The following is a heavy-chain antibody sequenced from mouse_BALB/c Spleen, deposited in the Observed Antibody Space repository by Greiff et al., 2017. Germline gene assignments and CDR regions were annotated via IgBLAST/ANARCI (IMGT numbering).Heavy chain of an antibody. Sequence: VKLVESGPGLVAPSQSLSITCTVSGFSLSRYSVHWVRQPPGKGLEWLGMIWGGGSTDYNSALKSRLSISKDNSKSQVFLKMNSLQTDDTAMYYCARNDGNYVGWFAYWGQGTLVTVSA. D-gene: IGHD2-1*01. CDR3: ARNDGNYVGWFAY. CDR2: IWGGGST. CDR1: GFSLSRYS. J-gene: IGHJ3*01. V-gene: IGHV2-6-4*01.